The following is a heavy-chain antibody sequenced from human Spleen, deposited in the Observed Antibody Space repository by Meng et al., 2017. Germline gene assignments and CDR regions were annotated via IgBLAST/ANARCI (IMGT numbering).Heavy chain of an antibody. CDR3: AKDKFGYCSGTSCSLFDN. CDR1: GFTFSSYG. J-gene: IGHJ4*02. V-gene: IGHV3-33*06. D-gene: IGHD2-2*01. CDR2: IWYDGSKK. Sequence: VRLSESGGGVVQPGRSLRLSCAASGFTFSSYGFHWVRQAPGKGLEWVAVIWYDGSKKYYADSVKGRFTISRDNSKNTLYLQINSLRAEDTAVYYCAKDKFGYCSGTSCSLFDNWGQGTLVTVSS.